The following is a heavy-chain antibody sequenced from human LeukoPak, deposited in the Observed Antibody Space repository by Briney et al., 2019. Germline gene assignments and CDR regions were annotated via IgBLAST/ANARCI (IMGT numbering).Heavy chain of an antibody. CDR2: ISYVGTT. D-gene: IGHD3-9*01. Sequence: PSETLSLTCTASGGSITTIPYNWGWIRQPPGKGLEWIGTISYVGTTYYEPSLKSRVTMSIDTSKNQFSLNLNSSTAADTAVYYCARHPTGYPNWFDSWGQGTLVIVSS. J-gene: IGHJ5*01. V-gene: IGHV4-39*01. CDR3: ARHPTGYPNWFDS. CDR1: GGSITTIPYN.